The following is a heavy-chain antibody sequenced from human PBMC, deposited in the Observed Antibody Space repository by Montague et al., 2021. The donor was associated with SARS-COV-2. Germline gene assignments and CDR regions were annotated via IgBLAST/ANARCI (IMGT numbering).Heavy chain of an antibody. CDR2: INHSGST. D-gene: IGHD2-2*01. CDR1: GRSFSGYY. Sequence: SETLSLTCAVYGRSFSGYYWSWIRQPPGKGLEWIGEINHSGSTNYNPSLKSRVTISVDTSKNQFSLKLSSVTAADTAVYYCARVRAVPAAMRIFSLGRSYYGMDVWGQGTTVTVSS. CDR3: ARVRAVPAAMRIFSLGRSYYGMDV. V-gene: IGHV4-34*01. J-gene: IGHJ6*02.